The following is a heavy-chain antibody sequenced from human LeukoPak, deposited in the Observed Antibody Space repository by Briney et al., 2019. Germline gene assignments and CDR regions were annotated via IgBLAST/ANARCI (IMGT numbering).Heavy chain of an antibody. CDR3: AREYGVVVPAAIAYFDY. CDR1: GGTFSSYA. CDR2: IIPILGIA. Sequence: SVKVSCKASGGTFSSYAISWVRQAPGQGLEWMGRIIPILGIANYAQKFQGRVTITADKSTSTAYMGLSSLRSEDTAVYYCAREYGVVVPAAIAYFDYWGQGTLVTVSS. D-gene: IGHD2-2*01. J-gene: IGHJ4*02. V-gene: IGHV1-69*04.